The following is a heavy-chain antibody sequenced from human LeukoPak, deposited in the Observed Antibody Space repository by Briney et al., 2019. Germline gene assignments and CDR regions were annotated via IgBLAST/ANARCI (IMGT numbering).Heavy chain of an antibody. Sequence: PGGSLRLSCAASGFTFSSYAMSWVRQAPGKGLECVSGISGSGDSTYYADSVKGRFTISRDNSKNTLYLQMNSLRDEDTAVYYCAKGPHQDTYGYFDYWGQGTLVTVSS. CDR1: GFTFSSYA. D-gene: IGHD5-18*01. CDR2: ISGSGDST. V-gene: IGHV3-23*01. CDR3: AKGPHQDTYGYFDY. J-gene: IGHJ4*02.